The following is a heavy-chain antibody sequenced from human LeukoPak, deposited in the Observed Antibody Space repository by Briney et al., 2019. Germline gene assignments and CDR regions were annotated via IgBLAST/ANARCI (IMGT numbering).Heavy chain of an antibody. CDR1: GYTFTGYY. D-gene: IGHD3-22*01. CDR2: INPNSGGT. CDR3: AREVYYYDSSGYYNWFDP. J-gene: IGHJ5*02. Sequence: ASVKVSCKASGYTFTGYYMHWVRQAPGQGLEWMGWINPNSGGTNYAQKFQGRVTMTRDTSISTAYMELSRLRSDDTAVYYCAREVYYYDSSGYYNWFDPWGQGTLVTVSS. V-gene: IGHV1-2*02.